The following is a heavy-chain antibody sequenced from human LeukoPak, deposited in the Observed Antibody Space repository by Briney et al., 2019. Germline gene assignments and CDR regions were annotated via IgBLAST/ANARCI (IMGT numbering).Heavy chain of an antibody. J-gene: IGHJ1*01. Sequence: SETLSLTCAVYGGSFSGYYWSWIRQPPGKGLEWIGEINHSGSTNYNPSLKSRGTISVDTSKNQFSLKLSSVTVADTAVYYCARTTSTAAGTVYFQHWGQGTLVTVSS. V-gene: IGHV4-34*01. CDR3: ARTTSTAAGTVYFQH. D-gene: IGHD6-13*01. CDR2: INHSGST. CDR1: GGSFSGYY.